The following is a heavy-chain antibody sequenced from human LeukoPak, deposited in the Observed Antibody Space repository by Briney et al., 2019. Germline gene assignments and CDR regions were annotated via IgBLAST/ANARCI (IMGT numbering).Heavy chain of an antibody. J-gene: IGHJ4*02. Sequence: SGGSLRLSCTVSGFTVSSNSMSWVRQAPGKGLEWVSFIYSDNTHYSDSVKGRFTISRDNSKNTLYLQMNSLRAENTAVYARRAGAYSHPYDYWGQGTLVTVSS. CDR2: IYSDNT. D-gene: IGHD4/OR15-4a*01. CDR1: GFTVSSNS. V-gene: IGHV3-53*01. CDR3: RAGAYSHPYDY.